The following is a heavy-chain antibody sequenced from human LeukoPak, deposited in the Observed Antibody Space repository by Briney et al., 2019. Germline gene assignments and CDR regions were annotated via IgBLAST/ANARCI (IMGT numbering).Heavy chain of an antibody. J-gene: IGHJ6*02. CDR3: AREDGNTIPRGGHYYYYYGMDV. D-gene: IGHD3-3*01. V-gene: IGHV3-21*01. CDR2: ISSSSSYI. CDR1: GFTFSSYS. Sequence: PGGSLRLSCAASGFTFSSYSMNWVRQAPGKGLEWVSSISSSSSYIYYADSVKGRFTISRDNAKNSLYLQMNSLRAEDTAVYYCAREDGNTIPRGGHYYYYYGMDVWGQGTTVTVSS.